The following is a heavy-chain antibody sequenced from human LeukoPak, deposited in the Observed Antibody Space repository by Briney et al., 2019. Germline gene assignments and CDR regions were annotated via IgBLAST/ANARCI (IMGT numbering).Heavy chain of an antibody. CDR2: ISGLSTHI. CDR3: GRAFPPLCISSAGDL. J-gene: IGHJ4*02. CDR1: GFTFSDYD. V-gene: IGHV3-69-1*02. D-gene: IGHD6-13*01. Sequence: GGSLRLSCSASGFTFSDYDMNWVRQAPGKGLEWVSSISGLSTHIYYVDSVKGRFSISRDNAKNTVYLQMSSLRVEDTAIYYCGRAFPPLCISSAGDLWGQGILVTVSS.